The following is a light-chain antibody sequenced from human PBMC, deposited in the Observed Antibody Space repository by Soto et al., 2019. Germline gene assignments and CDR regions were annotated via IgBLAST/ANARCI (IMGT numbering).Light chain of an antibody. J-gene: IGLJ2*01. CDR2: RNN. Sequence: QSVLTQPPSASGTPGQRVTISCSGSSSNIESNFVYWYQQFPGTAPRLLIYRNNQRPSGVPDRFSGSKSGTSASLAISALRSEDEADYYCKVWDDSLRGRLFGGGTKLTVL. V-gene: IGLV1-47*01. CDR3: KVWDDSLRGRL. CDR1: SSNIESNF.